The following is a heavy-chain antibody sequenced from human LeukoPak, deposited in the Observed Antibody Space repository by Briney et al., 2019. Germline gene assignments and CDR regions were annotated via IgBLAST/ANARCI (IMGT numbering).Heavy chain of an antibody. J-gene: IGHJ4*02. V-gene: IGHV1-8*01. D-gene: IGHD2-2*01. Sequence: GASVKVSCKASGYTFTSYDINWVRQATGQVLEWMGWMNPNSGNTGYAQKFQGRVTMTRNTSISTAYMELSSLRSEDTAVYYCARGEGCSSTSCSDYWGQGTLVTVSS. CDR2: MNPNSGNT. CDR3: ARGEGCSSTSCSDY. CDR1: GYTFTSYD.